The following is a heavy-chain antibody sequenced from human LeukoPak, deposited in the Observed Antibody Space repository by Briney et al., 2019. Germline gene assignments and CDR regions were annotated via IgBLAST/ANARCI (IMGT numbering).Heavy chain of an antibody. V-gene: IGHV3-23*01. CDR1: GFTFSSYR. CDR3: ARSLGIEVYDY. CDR2: ISGSGGST. Sequence: GGSLRLSCAASGFTFSSYRMSWVRQAPGKGLEWVSAISGSGGSTYYADSVKGRFTISRDNSKNTLYLQMNSLRAEDTAVYYCARSLGIEVYDYWGQGTLVTVSS. J-gene: IGHJ4*02. D-gene: IGHD7-27*01.